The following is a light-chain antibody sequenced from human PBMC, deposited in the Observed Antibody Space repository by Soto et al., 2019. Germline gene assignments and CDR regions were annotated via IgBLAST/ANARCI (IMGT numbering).Light chain of an antibody. J-gene: IGLJ1*01. Sequence: QSVLTQPPSVSGAPGQRVTISCTGSSSNIGAGYDVHWYQQLPGTAPKLLIYGNSNRPSGVPDRFSGSKSGTSASLAITGFQAEDEADYYCQSYDSSLSGLFGTGTKLTVL. V-gene: IGLV1-40*01. CDR3: QSYDSSLSGL. CDR1: SSNIGAGYD. CDR2: GNS.